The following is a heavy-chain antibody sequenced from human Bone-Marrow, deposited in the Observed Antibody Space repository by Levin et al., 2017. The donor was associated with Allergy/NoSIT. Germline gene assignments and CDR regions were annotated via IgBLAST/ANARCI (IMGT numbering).Heavy chain of an antibody. Sequence: SQTLSLTCTVSGGSISSSSYYWGWIRQPPGKGLEWIGSIYYSGSTYYNPSLKSRATISVDTSKNQFSLKLSSVTAADTAVYYWAGDQGSSSPENAFDIWGQGTMVTVSS. V-gene: IGHV4-39*07. CDR3: AGDQGSSSPENAFDI. D-gene: IGHD6-6*01. J-gene: IGHJ3*02. CDR1: GGSISSSSYY. CDR2: IYYSGST.